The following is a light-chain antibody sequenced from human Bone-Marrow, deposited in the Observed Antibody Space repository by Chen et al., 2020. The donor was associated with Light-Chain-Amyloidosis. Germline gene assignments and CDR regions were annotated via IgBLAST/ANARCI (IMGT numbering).Light chain of an antibody. CDR3: SSYTITNTLV. V-gene: IGLV2-14*01. Sequence: QSALTQPASVSGSPGQSITISCSGTSSDVGGDNHVSWYHQHPDKDPKLMIYDVTNRPSWVPDRFSGSKPDNTASLTISGLQTEDEADYFCSSYTITNTLVFGSGTRVTVL. CDR1: SSDVGGDNH. J-gene: IGLJ1*01. CDR2: DVT.